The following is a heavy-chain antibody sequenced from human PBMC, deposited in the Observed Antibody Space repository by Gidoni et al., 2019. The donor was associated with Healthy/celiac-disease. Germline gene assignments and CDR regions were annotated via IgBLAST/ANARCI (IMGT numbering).Heavy chain of an antibody. J-gene: IGHJ4*02. V-gene: IGHV3-11*06. CDR3: ARDKTGTPSDY. D-gene: IGHD1-1*01. Sequence: QVQLVESGGGLVKPGGSLRLSCAASGFTFSDYYMSWIRPAPGKGLEWVSYISSSSSYTNYADSVKGRFTISRDNAKNSLYLQMNSLRAEDTAVYYCARDKTGTPSDYWGQGTLVTVSS. CDR1: GFTFSDYY. CDR2: ISSSSSYT.